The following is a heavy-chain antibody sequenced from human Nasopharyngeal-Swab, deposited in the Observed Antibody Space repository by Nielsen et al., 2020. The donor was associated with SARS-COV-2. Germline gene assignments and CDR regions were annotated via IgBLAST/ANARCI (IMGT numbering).Heavy chain of an antibody. CDR3: ARYYYDSSGYPYFDY. CDR1: GFSLSNARMG. V-gene: IGHV2-26*01. D-gene: IGHD3-22*01. J-gene: IGHJ4*02. CDR2: IFSNDEK. Sequence: SGPTLVQPTETLTLTCTVSGFSLSNARMGVSWIRQPPGKALEWPAHIFSNDEKSYSTSLKSRLTISKDTSKSQVVLTMTNMDPVDTATYYCARYYYDSSGYPYFDYWGQGTLVTVSS.